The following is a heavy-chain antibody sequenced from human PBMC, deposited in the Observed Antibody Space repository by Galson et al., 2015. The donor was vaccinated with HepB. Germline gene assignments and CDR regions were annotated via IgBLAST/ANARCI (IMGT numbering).Heavy chain of an antibody. V-gene: IGHV2-70*11. D-gene: IGHD4-23*01. Sequence: PALVKPTQTLTLTCTFSGFSLSTSGMCVSWIRQPPGKALEWLARIDWDDDKYYSTSLKTRLTISKDTSKNQVVLTMTNMDPVDTATYYCARIRQGGLRWSPSGWYFDLWGRGTLVTVSS. CDR3: ARIRQGGLRWSPSGWYFDL. J-gene: IGHJ2*01. CDR2: IDWDDDK. CDR1: GFSLSTSGMC.